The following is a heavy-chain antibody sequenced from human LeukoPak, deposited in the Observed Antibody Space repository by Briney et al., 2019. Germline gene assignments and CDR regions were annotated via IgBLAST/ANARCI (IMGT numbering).Heavy chain of an antibody. V-gene: IGHV1-69*13. CDR3: ARVPGTGPFFDY. CDR2: IIPIFGTA. D-gene: IGHD1-1*01. CDR1: GGTFSSYA. J-gene: IGHJ4*02. Sequence: ASVKVSCKASGGTFSSYAISWVRQAPGQGLEWMGGIIPIFGTANYAQKFQGRVTITADESTSTAYMELSSLRSEDTAVYYCARVPGTGPFFDYWGQGTLVTVSS.